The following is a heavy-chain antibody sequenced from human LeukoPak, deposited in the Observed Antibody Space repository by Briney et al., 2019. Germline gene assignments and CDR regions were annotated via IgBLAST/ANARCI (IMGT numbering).Heavy chain of an antibody. Sequence: SETLSLTCTVSGGSISSCYWSWIRQPAGKGLEWIGRFYTSGSTDYNPSLKSRVTISVDESKNQFSLKLSSVTAADTAVYYCARDSDGLHFDYWGKGTLVTVSS. V-gene: IGHV4-4*07. CDR2: FYTSGST. J-gene: IGHJ4*02. CDR1: GGSISSCY. CDR3: ARDSDGLHFDY.